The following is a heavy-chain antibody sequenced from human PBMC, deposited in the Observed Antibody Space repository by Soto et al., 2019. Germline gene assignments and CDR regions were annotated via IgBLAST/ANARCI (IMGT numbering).Heavy chain of an antibody. CDR2: IIPIFGTA. CDR1: GCTFSSYA. J-gene: IGHJ5*02. Sequence: SVKVSCKASGCTFSSYAISWVRQAPGQGLEWMGGIIPIFGTANYAQKFQGRVTITADESTSTAYMELSSLRSEDTAVYYCARQYYYDSSGYSDGWFEPWRQGSLFTVSS. CDR3: ARQYYYDSSGYSDGWFEP. V-gene: IGHV1-69*13. D-gene: IGHD3-22*01.